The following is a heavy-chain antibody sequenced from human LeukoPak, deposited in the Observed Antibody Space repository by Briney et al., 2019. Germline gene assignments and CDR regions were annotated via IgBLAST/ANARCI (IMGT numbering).Heavy chain of an antibody. J-gene: IGHJ4*02. V-gene: IGHV3-21*01. Sequence: GGSLRLSCAASGFTFSSYSMNWVRQAPGKGLEWVSSISSSSSYIYHADSVKGRFTISRDNAKNSLYLQMNSLRAEDTAVYYCARLNTALVTAEIDSWGQGTLVTVSS. CDR2: ISSSSSYI. D-gene: IGHD5-18*01. CDR1: GFTFSSYS. CDR3: ARLNTALVTAEIDS.